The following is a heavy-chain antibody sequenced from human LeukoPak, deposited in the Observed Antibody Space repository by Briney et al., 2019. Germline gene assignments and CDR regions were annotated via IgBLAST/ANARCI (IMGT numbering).Heavy chain of an antibody. CDR1: GYTFTGYY. Sequence: GASVKVSCKASGYTFTGYYMHWVRQAPGQGLEWMGWINPNSGGTNYAQKFQGRVTMTRDTSISTAYMELSRLRSDDTAVYYCARLIPLYDILTGRNTDYWGQGTLVTVSS. J-gene: IGHJ4*02. V-gene: IGHV1-2*02. D-gene: IGHD3-9*01. CDR3: ARLIPLYDILTGRNTDY. CDR2: INPNSGGT.